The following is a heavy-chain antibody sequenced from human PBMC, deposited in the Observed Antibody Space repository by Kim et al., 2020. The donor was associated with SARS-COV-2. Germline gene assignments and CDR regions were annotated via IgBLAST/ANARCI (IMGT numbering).Heavy chain of an antibody. CDR3: ASGLLGSIYQFDL. CDR2: IYYSGST. V-gene: IGHV4-39*01. J-gene: IGHJ2*01. Sequence: SETLSLTCTVSGGSISSSSYYWGWIRQPPGKGLEWIGSIYYSGSTYYNPSLKSRVTISVDTSKNQFSLKLSSVTAADTAVYYCASGLLGSIYQFDLWGRGTLVTVSS. CDR1: GGSISSSSYY. D-gene: IGHD2-2*01.